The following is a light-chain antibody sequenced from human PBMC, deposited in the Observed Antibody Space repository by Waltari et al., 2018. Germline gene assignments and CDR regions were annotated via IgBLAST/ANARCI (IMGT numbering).Light chain of an antibody. V-gene: IGKV4-1*01. J-gene: IGKJ2*01. CDR1: QSVVFSSNNKNY. Sequence: DIVLTQSPDSLAVSLGERATINCKSSQSVVFSSNNKNYLAWYQQKPGQPPKLLITWACTRESGVPDRFSGSGSETDFTLTISSLQAEDVAVYYCQQCYTFPYTFGQGTKLEIK. CDR3: QQCYTFPYT. CDR2: WAC.